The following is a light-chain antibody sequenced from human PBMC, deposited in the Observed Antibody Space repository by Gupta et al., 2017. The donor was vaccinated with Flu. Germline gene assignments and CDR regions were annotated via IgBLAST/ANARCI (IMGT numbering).Light chain of an antibody. CDR2: GVS. V-gene: IGLV2-11*03. CDR1: RNDVGDYEY. Sequence: VRIAGTGTRNDVGDYEYVSWDREQPGKAPELMIYGVSRRPSGVAGRLSGAGSGSAASLASGGLQAEDEADYCGGADAGTVTFVFGGATRLTVL. J-gene: IGLJ2*01. CDR3: GADAGTVTFV.